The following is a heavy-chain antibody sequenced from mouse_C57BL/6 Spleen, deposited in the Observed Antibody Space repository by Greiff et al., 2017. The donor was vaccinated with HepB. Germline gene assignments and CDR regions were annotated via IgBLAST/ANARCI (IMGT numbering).Heavy chain of an antibody. V-gene: IGHV5-17*01. D-gene: IGHD1-1*01. Sequence: DVQLVESGGGLVKPGGSLKLSCAASGFTFSDYGMHWVRQAPEKGLEWVAYISSGSSTIYYADTVKGRFTISSDNAKNTLFLQMTSLRSEDTAMYYGAREKIESYYYGSGYFDVWGTGTTVTVSS. J-gene: IGHJ1*03. CDR1: GFTFSDYG. CDR2: ISSGSSTI. CDR3: AREKIESYYYGSGYFDV.